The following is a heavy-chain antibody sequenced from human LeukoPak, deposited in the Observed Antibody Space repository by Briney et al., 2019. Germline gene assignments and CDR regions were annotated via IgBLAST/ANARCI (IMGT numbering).Heavy chain of an antibody. CDR2: IRYDGSNK. Sequence: PGGSLRLSCAASGFTFSSYGMHWVRQAPGKGLEWVAFIRYDGSNKYYADSVKGRFTISRDNSKNTLYLQMNRLRAEDTAVYYCAKTHPAAAAFDYWGQGTLVTVSS. CDR3: AKTHPAAAAFDY. V-gene: IGHV3-30*02. D-gene: IGHD6-13*01. CDR1: GFTFSSYG. J-gene: IGHJ4*02.